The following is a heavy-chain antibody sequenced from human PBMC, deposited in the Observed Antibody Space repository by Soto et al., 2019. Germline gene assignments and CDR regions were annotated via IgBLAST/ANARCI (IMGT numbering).Heavy chain of an antibody. Sequence: PSETLSLTCTVSGGSISSYYWSWIRQPPGKGLEWIGYIYYSGSTNYNPSLKSRVTISVDTSKNQFSLKLNSVTAADTAVFYCARVTGTTFYYYSGMDVWGQGTMVTV. CDR3: ARVTGTTFYYYSGMDV. J-gene: IGHJ6*02. CDR1: GGSISSYY. V-gene: IGHV4-59*01. D-gene: IGHD1-7*01. CDR2: IYYSGST.